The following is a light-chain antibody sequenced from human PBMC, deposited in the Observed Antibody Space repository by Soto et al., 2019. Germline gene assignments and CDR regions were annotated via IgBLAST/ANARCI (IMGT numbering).Light chain of an antibody. J-gene: IGKJ5*01. CDR1: QSVSSSY. V-gene: IGKV3-20*01. CDR2: DVS. CDR3: QQYTGPPTT. Sequence: LSQSPCTVSLSPGKRATLSCRASQSVSSSYLAWYQQKPGQAPRLLVYDVSNRATGIPARFSGGGSGTDFTLTISNVEPEDSAVYFCQQYTGPPTTFGQGTRVEN.